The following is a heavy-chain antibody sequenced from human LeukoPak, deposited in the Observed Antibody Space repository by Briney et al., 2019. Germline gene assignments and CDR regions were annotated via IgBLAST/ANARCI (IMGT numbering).Heavy chain of an antibody. Sequence: SETLSLTCTVSGGSISSGGYYWSWIRQPPGKGLEWIGEINHSGSTNYNPSLKSRVTISVDTSKSQFSLKLSSVTAADTAVYYCARLSPLQQSPSYYYGMDVWGQGTTVTVSS. J-gene: IGHJ6*02. D-gene: IGHD4-11*01. CDR3: ARLSPLQQSPSYYYGMDV. CDR2: INHSGST. CDR1: GGSISSGGYY. V-gene: IGHV4-39*07.